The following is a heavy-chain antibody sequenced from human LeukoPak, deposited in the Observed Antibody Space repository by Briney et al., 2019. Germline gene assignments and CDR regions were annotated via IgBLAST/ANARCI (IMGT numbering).Heavy chain of an antibody. D-gene: IGHD5-18*01. Sequence: AGGSLRLSCAASGFTFSSYAMSWVRQAPGKGLEWVSAISGSGGSTYYADSVKGRFTISRDNSKNTLYLQMNSLRAEDTAVYYCAKGQRIQLWHNWFDPWGQGTLVTVSS. J-gene: IGHJ5*02. V-gene: IGHV3-23*01. CDR3: AKGQRIQLWHNWFDP. CDR1: GFTFSSYA. CDR2: ISGSGGST.